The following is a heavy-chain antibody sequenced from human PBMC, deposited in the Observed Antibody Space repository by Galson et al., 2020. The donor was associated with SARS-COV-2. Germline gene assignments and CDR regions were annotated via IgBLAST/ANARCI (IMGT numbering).Heavy chain of an antibody. D-gene: IGHD6-19*01. J-gene: IGHJ4*02. Sequence: GGSLRLSCAASGFRFSSYPMTWVRQAPGKGLEWVSSISPSGGRPDYADSVKGRFTISRDNSNNTLSLQMNSLRGEDTAVYYCAKLAVAGVFDSWGQGTLVTVSS. CDR3: AKLAVAGVFDS. CDR2: ISPSGGRP. CDR1: GFRFSSYP. V-gene: IGHV3-23*01.